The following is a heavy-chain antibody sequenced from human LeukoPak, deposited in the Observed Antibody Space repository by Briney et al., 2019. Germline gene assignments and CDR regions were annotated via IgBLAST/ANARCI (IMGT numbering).Heavy chain of an antibody. CDR2: ISGSGGST. CDR1: GFTFSSYA. J-gene: IGHJ4*02. D-gene: IGHD2-2*01. Sequence: GSLRLSCAASGFTFSSYAMSWVRQAPGKGLEWVSAISGSGGSTYYADSVKGRFTISKDNAKNTVYLQMNNLRAEDTAVYYCVSFYETYWGRGTLVTVSS. V-gene: IGHV3-23*01. CDR3: VSFYETY.